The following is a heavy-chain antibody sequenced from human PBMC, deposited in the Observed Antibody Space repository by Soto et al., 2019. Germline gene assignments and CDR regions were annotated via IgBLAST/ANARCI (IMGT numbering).Heavy chain of an antibody. V-gene: IGHV3-21*01. J-gene: IGHJ3*01. D-gene: IGHD6-13*01. CDR2: ISSTSTNI. Sequence: DVQLVESGGVLVKPGGSLRLSCAASGFTFSRYIMHWVRQAPGKGLEWISTISSTSTNIYYADSVKGRFTISRDNPKNSLYLQMNSLRGEDMAVYYCARGIASSSLVTFDVWGQGTLVTVSP. CDR1: GFTFSRYI. CDR3: ARGIASSSLVTFDV.